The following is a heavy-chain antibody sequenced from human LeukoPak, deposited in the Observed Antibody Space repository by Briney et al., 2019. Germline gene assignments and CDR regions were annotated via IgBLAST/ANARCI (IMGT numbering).Heavy chain of an antibody. Sequence: PGGSLRLSCAASGIIFSTSDMHWVRQAPGEGLEWVAFIRFDGNEKYYADSVKGRFTISRDNAKNSLYLQMNSLRAEDTALYYCARDATRAAGSNWYFDLWGRGTLVTVSS. J-gene: IGHJ2*01. D-gene: IGHD6-13*01. CDR3: ARDATRAAGSNWYFDL. CDR2: IRFDGNEK. CDR1: GIIFSTSD. V-gene: IGHV3-30*02.